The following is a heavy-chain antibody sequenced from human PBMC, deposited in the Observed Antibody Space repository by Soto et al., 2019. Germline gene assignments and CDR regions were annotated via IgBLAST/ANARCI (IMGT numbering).Heavy chain of an antibody. J-gene: IGHJ3*01. CDR1: GDSMGTCH. V-gene: IGHV4-4*07. CDR2: ISATGTT. Sequence: SSENLYRTSTVSGDSMGTCHWNWIGHSAEKGLAWIGHISATGTTTYIPSPKTRITLSVDKSNNEFSLNLKFVTAADTAVYFCARDQSGAADFWGPGTLV. CDR3: ARDQSGAADF. D-gene: IGHD7-27*01.